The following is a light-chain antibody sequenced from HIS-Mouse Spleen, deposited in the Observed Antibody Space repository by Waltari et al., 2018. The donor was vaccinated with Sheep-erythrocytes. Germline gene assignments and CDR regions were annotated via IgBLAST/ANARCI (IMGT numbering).Light chain of an antibody. V-gene: IGLV2-14*01. CDR2: KVS. CDR3: SSYTSSSTWV. J-gene: IGLJ3*02. CDR1: SSDVGGYNY. Sequence: QSALTQPASVSGSPGQSITISCTGTSSDVGGYNYVSWYQQHPGKAPKLMIYKVSNRPSGVSNRCSGSKSGNTASLTISGLQAEDEADYYCSSYTSSSTWVFGGGTKLTVL.